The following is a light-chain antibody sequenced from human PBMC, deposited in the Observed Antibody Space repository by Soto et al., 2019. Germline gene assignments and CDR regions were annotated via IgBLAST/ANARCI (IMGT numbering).Light chain of an antibody. Sequence: EVVLTQSPGTLPLSPGERATLSCRASQSVSSTYLAWYQQRPGQAPRLLIYGASTRATDIPDRISGSGSGTDFTLTVSRLEPEDFAVYYCQHYCSTPWSFGQGTKVEIK. CDR3: QHYCSTPWS. CDR1: QSVSSTY. V-gene: IGKV3-20*01. J-gene: IGKJ1*01. CDR2: GAS.